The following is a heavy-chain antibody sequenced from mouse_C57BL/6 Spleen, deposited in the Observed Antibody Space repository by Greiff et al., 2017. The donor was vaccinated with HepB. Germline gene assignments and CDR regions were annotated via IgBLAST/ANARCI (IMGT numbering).Heavy chain of an antibody. CDR3: ARGTGSFDY. CDR1: GYTFTDYY. D-gene: IGHD4-1*01. CDR2: INPNNGGT. J-gene: IGHJ3*01. V-gene: IGHV1-26*01. Sequence: EVQLQQSGPELVKPGASVKISCKASGYTFTDYYMNWVKQSHGKSLEWIGDINPNNGGTSYNQKFKGKATLTVDKSSSTAYMELRSLTSEDSAVYYCARGTGSFDYWGQGTLVTVSA.